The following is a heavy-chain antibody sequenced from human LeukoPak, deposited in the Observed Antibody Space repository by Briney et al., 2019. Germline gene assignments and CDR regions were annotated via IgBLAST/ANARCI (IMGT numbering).Heavy chain of an antibody. CDR1: GYTFTGYY. CDR3: ARASGGGQTSFDI. V-gene: IGHV1-2*02. D-gene: IGHD3-16*01. CDR2: INPNSGDT. J-gene: IGHJ3*02. Sequence: GASVKVSCKASGYTFTGYYMHWVRQAPGQGLEWMGWINPNSGDTKTAQNFQGRITMTRDTSISTVYMQLSSLRSDDTAVFYCARASGGGQTSFDIWGQGTVVTVSS.